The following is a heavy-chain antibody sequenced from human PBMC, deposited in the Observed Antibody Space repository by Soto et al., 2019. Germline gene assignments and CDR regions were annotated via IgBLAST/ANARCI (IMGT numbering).Heavy chain of an antibody. CDR2: IRSKANSYAT. D-gene: IGHD4-17*01. J-gene: IGHJ6*03. CDR1: GFTFSGSA. CDR3: TRHGMTTLHRNGLYYYYYMDV. V-gene: IGHV3-73*01. Sequence: SGGSLRLSCAASGFTFSGSAMHWVRQASGKGLEWVGRIRSKANSYATAYAASLKGRFTISRDDSKNTAYLQMNSLKTEDTAVYYCTRHGMTTLHRNGLYYYYYMDVWGKGTTVTVSS.